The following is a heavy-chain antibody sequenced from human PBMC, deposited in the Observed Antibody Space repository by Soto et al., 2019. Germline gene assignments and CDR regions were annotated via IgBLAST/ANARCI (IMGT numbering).Heavy chain of an antibody. Sequence: GGSLRLSCAASGFTFSSHSMNWVRQAPGKGLEWVSYISSSSNTIYYADSVKGRFTISRDNAKNSLYLQMNSLRDEDTAVYYCARDPYDYDDTSGYYRHWGQGTLVTVSS. J-gene: IGHJ4*02. CDR3: ARDPYDYDDTSGYYRH. D-gene: IGHD3-22*01. CDR2: ISSSSNTI. CDR1: GFTFSSHS. V-gene: IGHV3-48*02.